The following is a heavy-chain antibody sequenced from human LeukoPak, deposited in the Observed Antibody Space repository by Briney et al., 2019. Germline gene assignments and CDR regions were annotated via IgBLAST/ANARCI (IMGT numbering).Heavy chain of an antibody. CDR1: GGSFIGYY. CDR3: ARGITMVRGVNDY. J-gene: IGHJ4*02. V-gene: IGHV4-34*01. CDR2: INHSGST. D-gene: IGHD3-10*01. Sequence: SETLSITCAVYGGSFIGYYWSWIRQPPGKGLEWIGEINHSGSTNYNPSLKSRVTISVDTSKNQFSLKLSSVTAADTAVYYCARGITMVRGVNDYWGQGTLVTVSS.